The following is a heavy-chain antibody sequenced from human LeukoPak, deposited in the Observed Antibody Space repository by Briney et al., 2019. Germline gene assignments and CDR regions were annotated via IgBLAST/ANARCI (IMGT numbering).Heavy chain of an antibody. J-gene: IGHJ3*02. CDR3: ARSFDI. CDR1: GFSFSSYE. Sequence: GGSLRLSCAASGFSFSSYEMNWVRQTPGKGLEWVSYISNSGSPIYYADYVKGRFTISRDNAKNSLYLQMNSLRAEDTAVYYCARSFDIWGQGTMVTASS. V-gene: IGHV3-48*03. CDR2: ISNSGSPI.